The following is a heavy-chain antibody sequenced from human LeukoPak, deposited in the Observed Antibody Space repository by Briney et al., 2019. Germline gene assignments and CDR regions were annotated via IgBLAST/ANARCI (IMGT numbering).Heavy chain of an antibody. Sequence: GGSLRLSCAASGFTFSDYYMSWIRQAPGKGLEWVSYISSSGSTIYYADSVKGRFTISRDNAKNSLYLQMNSLRAEDTAVYYCARDRTAGPRAYNWFDPWGQGTLVTVSS. CDR2: ISSSGSTI. D-gene: IGHD6-13*01. CDR3: ARDRTAGPRAYNWFDP. V-gene: IGHV3-11*04. J-gene: IGHJ5*02. CDR1: GFTFSDYY.